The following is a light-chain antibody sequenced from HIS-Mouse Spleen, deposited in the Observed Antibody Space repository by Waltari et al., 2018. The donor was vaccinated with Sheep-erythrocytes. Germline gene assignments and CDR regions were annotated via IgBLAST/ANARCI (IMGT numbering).Light chain of an antibody. CDR2: QDS. CDR1: KLGDKY. Sequence: SYELTQPPSVSVSPGQTASIPCSGEKLGDKYACWYQQKPGQSPVLVIYQDSNRPSGIPERFSGSNSGNTATLTISGTQAMDEADYYCQAWDSSIYVFGTGTKVTVL. V-gene: IGLV3-1*01. CDR3: QAWDSSIYV. J-gene: IGLJ1*01.